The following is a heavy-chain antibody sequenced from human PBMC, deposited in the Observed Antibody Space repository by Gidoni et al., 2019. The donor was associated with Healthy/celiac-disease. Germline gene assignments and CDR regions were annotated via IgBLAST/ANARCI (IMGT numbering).Heavy chain of an antibody. V-gene: IGHV3-15*01. CDR3: TTDDTLSDYDSSGYYSDY. Sequence: EVQLVESGGGLVTPGGSLRLSCAASGFTFSNAWLSWVRQAPGKGLEWVGRIKSKTDGGTTDYAAPVKGRFTISRDDAKNTLYLQMNSLKTEDTAVYYCTTDDTLSDYDSSGYYSDYWGQGTLVTVSS. CDR1: GFTFSNAW. J-gene: IGHJ4*02. CDR2: IKSKTDGGTT. D-gene: IGHD3-22*01.